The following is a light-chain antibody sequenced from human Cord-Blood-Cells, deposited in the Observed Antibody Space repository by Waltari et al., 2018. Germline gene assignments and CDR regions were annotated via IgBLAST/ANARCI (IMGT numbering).Light chain of an antibody. J-gene: IGKJ4*01. Sequence: ELVLTQSPGTLSLSPGERAPLSCRASQSVSSSYLAWYQQKPGQAPRLLIYGASSRATGIPDRFSGSGSGTDFTLTISRLEPEDVAVYYWQQYGSSPLTFGGGTKVEIK. V-gene: IGKV3-20*01. CDR3: QQYGSSPLT. CDR1: QSVSSSY. CDR2: GAS.